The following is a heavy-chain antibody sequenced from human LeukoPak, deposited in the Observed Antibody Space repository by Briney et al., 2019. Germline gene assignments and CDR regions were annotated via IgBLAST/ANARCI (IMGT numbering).Heavy chain of an antibody. CDR3: ARDSTRAVAGFDY. CDR1: GFTFSSYS. CDR2: ISSSSSYI. D-gene: IGHD6-19*01. Sequence: PGGSLRLSCAASGFTFSSYSMNWVRQAPGKGLEWVSSISSSSSYIYYADSVKGRFTISRDNAKNSLSLQMNSLRAEDTAVYYCARDSTRAVAGFDYWGQGTLVTVSS. V-gene: IGHV3-21*01. J-gene: IGHJ4*02.